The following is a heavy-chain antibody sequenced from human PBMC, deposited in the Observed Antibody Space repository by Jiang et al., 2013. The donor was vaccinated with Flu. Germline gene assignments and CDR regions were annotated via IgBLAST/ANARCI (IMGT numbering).Heavy chain of an antibody. D-gene: IGHD3-10*01. V-gene: IGHV4-59*01. CDR3: ARSPRLGITMVRGVHRHWYFDL. Sequence: VQLVESGPGLVKPSETLSLTCTVSGGSISSYYWSWIRQPPGKGLEWIGYIYYSGSTNYDPSLKSRVTISVDTSKNQFSLKLSSVTAADTAVYYCARSPRLGITMVRGVHRHWYFDLWGRGTLVTVSS. CDR1: GGSISSYY. J-gene: IGHJ2*01. CDR2: IYYSGST.